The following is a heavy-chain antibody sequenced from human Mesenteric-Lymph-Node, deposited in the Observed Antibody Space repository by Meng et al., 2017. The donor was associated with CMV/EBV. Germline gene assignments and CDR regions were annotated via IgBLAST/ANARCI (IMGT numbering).Heavy chain of an antibody. CDR3: ASRSTSGYCSGGSCYTFDS. V-gene: IGHV4-39*01. J-gene: IGHJ4*02. CDR2: IYYTGST. D-gene: IGHD2-15*01. Sequence: SSPSHWGWISQPPGKGLEWIGSIYYTGSTYNNPSLKSRLTVSVDTSKNHFSMKLSSLTAADTAVYYCASRSTSGYCSGGSCYTFDSWGQGTLVTVSS. CDR1: SSPSH.